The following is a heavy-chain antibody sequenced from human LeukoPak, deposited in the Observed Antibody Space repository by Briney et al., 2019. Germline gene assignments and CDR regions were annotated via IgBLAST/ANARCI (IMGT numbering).Heavy chain of an antibody. Sequence: PSETLSLTRTVSGGSISSYYWTWIRQPAGKGLEWIGRIYTSGNTNYNPSLKSRVTMSVDTSKNQFSLKLSSVTAADTAVYYCARGIGSSGYYDDWFDPWGQGTLVTVSS. CDR2: IYTSGNT. CDR1: GGSISSYY. V-gene: IGHV4-4*07. D-gene: IGHD3-22*01. CDR3: ARGIGSSGYYDDWFDP. J-gene: IGHJ5*02.